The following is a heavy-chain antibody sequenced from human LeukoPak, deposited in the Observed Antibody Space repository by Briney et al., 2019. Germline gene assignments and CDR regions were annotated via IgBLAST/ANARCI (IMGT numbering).Heavy chain of an antibody. CDR1: GYTLTELS. J-gene: IGHJ4*02. D-gene: IGHD6-13*01. Sequence: ASVKVSCKVSGYTLTELSMHWVRQAPGKGLEWMGGFDPEDGETIYAQKFQGRVTMTEDTSTDTAYMELSSLRSEDTAVYYCATALEYSSSWEVKYYFDYWGQGTLVTVSS. CDR3: ATALEYSSSWEVKYYFDY. V-gene: IGHV1-24*01. CDR2: FDPEDGET.